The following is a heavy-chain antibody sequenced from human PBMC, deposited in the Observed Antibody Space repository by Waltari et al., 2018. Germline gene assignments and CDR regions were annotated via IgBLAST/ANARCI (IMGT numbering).Heavy chain of an antibody. CDR2: ISYDGSNK. Sequence: QLQLQESGPGLVKPSETLSLTCTVSGGSISSSSYYWGWLRQPPGKGLEWVAVISYDGSNKYYADSVKGRFTISRDNSKNTLYLQMNSLRAEDTAVYYCARGRCSGGSCYSDADWYFDLWGRGTLVTVSS. D-gene: IGHD2-15*01. V-gene: IGHV3-30-3*01. CDR3: ARGRCSGGSCYSDADWYFDL. J-gene: IGHJ2*01. CDR1: GGSISSSS.